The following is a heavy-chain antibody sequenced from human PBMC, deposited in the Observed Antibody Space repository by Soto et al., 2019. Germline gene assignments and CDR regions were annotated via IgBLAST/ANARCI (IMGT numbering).Heavy chain of an antibody. Sequence: GESLKISCKGAGYSFTSYWIVWVRQMPGKGLEWMGIIYPDDSDTRYNPSFQGHVTISADKSINTAYLQWSSLEASDTATYYCARHWPQQPLDPWGQGTLVTVSS. CDR2: IYPDDSDT. V-gene: IGHV5-51*01. D-gene: IGHD6-13*01. CDR1: GYSFTSYW. CDR3: ARHWPQQPLDP. J-gene: IGHJ5*02.